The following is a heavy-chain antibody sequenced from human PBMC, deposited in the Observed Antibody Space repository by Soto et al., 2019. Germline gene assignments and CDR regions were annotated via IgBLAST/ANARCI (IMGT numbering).Heavy chain of an antibody. V-gene: IGHV3-64*01. CDR1: GFTCSSYA. J-gene: IGHJ4*02. CDR2: ISSYGGST. CDR3: ARDPDSSGYYYFDY. D-gene: IGHD3-22*01. Sequence: EVKLVESGGGLVQPGGSLRLSCAASGFTCSSYAMHWVRQAPGKGLEYVSAISSYGGSTYYANSVKGRFTISRDNSKNTLYLQMVSLRAEDMAVYYCARDPDSSGYYYFDYWGQGTLVTVSS.